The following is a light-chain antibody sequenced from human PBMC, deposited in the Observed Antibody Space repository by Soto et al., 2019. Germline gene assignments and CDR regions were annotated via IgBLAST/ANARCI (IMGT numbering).Light chain of an antibody. J-gene: IGLJ3*02. CDR3: SSYTTSYTQV. V-gene: IGLV2-14*01. CDR1: SSDVGGYNY. Sequence: QSVLTQPASVSGSPGQSITICCTGSSSDVGGYNYVSWYQHHPGKVPKLMIYEVSNRPSGVSNRFSGSKSGNTASLSISGLQAEDEADYYCSSYTTSYTQVFGGGTKLTVL. CDR2: EVS.